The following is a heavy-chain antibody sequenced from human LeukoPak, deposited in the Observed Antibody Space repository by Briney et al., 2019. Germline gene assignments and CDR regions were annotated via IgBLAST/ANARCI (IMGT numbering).Heavy chain of an antibody. V-gene: IGHV1-69*01. CDR2: IIPIFGTA. Sequence: SVKVSCKASGGTFSSHAISWVRQAPGQGLEWMGGIIPIFGTANYAQKFQGRVTITADESTSTAYMELSSLRSEDTAVYYCALDSSGYYILPNWFDPWGQGTLVTVSS. CDR3: ALDSSGYYILPNWFDP. CDR1: GGTFSSHA. J-gene: IGHJ5*02. D-gene: IGHD3-22*01.